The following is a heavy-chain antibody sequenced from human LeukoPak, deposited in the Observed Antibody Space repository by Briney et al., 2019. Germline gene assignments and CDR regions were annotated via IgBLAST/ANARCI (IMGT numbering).Heavy chain of an antibody. CDR1: GYTFTSYY. V-gene: IGHV1-46*04. J-gene: IGHJ4*02. CDR3: ARDSASRGFYSSGWYD. CDR2: INPSGSST. Sequence: ASVKVSCKASGYTFTSYYMHWVRQAPGQGPEWMGIINPSGSSTSYAQKLQGRVTMTRDTSTSTVYMELSSLRSEDTAVYYCARDSASRGFYSSGWYDWGQGTLVTVSS. D-gene: IGHD6-19*01.